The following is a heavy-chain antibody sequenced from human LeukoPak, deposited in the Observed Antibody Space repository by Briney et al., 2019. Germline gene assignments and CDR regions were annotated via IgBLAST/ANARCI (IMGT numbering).Heavy chain of an antibody. CDR2: INAGNGNT. J-gene: IGHJ4*02. CDR3: ARASGQDFDY. D-gene: IGHD7-27*01. Sequence: ASVKVSCTASGYTFTSYAMHWVRQAPGQRLEWMGWINAGNGNTKYSQKFQGRVTITRDTSASTAYMELSSLRSEETAVYYCARASGQDFDYWGQGTLVTVSS. V-gene: IGHV1-3*01. CDR1: GYTFTSYA.